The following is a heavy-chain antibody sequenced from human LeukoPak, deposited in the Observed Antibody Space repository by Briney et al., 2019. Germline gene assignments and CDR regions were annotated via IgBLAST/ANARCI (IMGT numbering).Heavy chain of an antibody. V-gene: IGHV4-34*01. CDR1: GGSFSGYY. Sequence: SETLSLTCAVYGGSFSGYYWSWIRQPPGKGLEWIGEINHSGSTNYNPSLKSRVTISVDTSKNQFSLKLSSVTAADTAVYYCARAEKVERATLSFNWVRPERRYYSGLDVWGQGSAVTVSS. D-gene: IGHD1-14*01. CDR3: ARAEKVERATLSFNWVRPERRYYSGLDV. CDR2: INHSGST. J-gene: IGHJ6*02.